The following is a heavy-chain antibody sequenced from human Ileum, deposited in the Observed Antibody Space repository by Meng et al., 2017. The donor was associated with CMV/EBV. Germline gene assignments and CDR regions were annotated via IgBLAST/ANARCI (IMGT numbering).Heavy chain of an antibody. J-gene: IGHJ1*01. D-gene: IGHD6-13*01. CDR3: AHRRGIEEYFQH. CDR1: GYAVRTRGVG. V-gene: IGHV2-5*01. CDR2: IYWNDEK. Sequence: QVTLKGHSPPVVTTTRTLWLPCAFSGYAVRTRGVGGGWSRQLPGTALALLAIIYWNDEKRYSQSLKSRLTITKDSSKSQVVLTLTNKDPVDTATYYCAHRRGIEEYFQHWGQGTLVTVSS.